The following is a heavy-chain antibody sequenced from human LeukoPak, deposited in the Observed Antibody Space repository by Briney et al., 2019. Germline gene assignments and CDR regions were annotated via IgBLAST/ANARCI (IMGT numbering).Heavy chain of an antibody. Sequence: PSETLSLTCTVSGCSLSSYYWTWIRQPPGKGLEWIGYIYYSGTTNYNPSLKSRVTMSVDTSKNQFSLKLNSVTAADTAVYYCARSGTLTGYLYWGQGALVTVSS. J-gene: IGHJ4*02. D-gene: IGHD3-9*01. CDR2: IYYSGTT. V-gene: IGHV4-59*01. CDR3: ARSGTLTGYLY. CDR1: GCSLSSYY.